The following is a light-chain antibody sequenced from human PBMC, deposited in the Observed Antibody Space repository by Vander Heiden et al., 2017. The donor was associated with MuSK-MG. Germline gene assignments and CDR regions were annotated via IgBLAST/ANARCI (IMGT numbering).Light chain of an antibody. Sequence: IGMTQSPDSLAVSLGEKATINCKSSQSVLYSPNNKNYLAWYQQKPGQPPKLLIYWASTRESGVPDRFSGSGSGTDFTLTISSLQAEDVAVYYCQQYYSTPWTFGQGTKVEIK. CDR1: QSVLYSPNNKNY. CDR3: QQYYSTPWT. J-gene: IGKJ1*01. CDR2: WAS. V-gene: IGKV4-1*01.